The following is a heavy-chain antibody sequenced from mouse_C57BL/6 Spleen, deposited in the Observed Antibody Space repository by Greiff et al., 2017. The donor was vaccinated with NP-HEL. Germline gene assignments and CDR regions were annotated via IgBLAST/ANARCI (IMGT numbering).Heavy chain of an antibody. V-gene: IGHV5-17*01. J-gene: IGHJ3*01. CDR3: ARANWDGGFAY. D-gene: IGHD4-1*01. CDR2: ISSGSSTI. CDR1: GFTFSDYG. Sequence: EVQGVESGGGLVKPGGSLKLSCAASGFTFSDYGMHWVRQAPEKGLEWVAYISSGSSTIYYADTVKGRFTISRDNAKNTLFLQMTSLRSEDTAMYYCARANWDGGFAYWGQGTLVTVSA.